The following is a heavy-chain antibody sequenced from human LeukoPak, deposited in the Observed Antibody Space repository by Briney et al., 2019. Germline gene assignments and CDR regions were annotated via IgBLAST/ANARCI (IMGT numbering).Heavy chain of an antibody. D-gene: IGHD3-10*01. J-gene: IGHJ4*02. CDR1: GGSISSYY. Sequence: KPSDTLSLTCTVSGGSISSYYWSWIRQPPGKGLEWIGYIYYSGSTNYNPSLKSRVTISVDTSKNQFSLKLSSVTAADTAVYYCARGTYGSGSPFDYWGQGTLVTVSS. CDR2: IYYSGST. CDR3: ARGTYGSGSPFDY. V-gene: IGHV4-59*07.